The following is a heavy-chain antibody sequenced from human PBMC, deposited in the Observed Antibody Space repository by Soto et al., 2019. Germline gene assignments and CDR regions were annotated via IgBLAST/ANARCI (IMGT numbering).Heavy chain of an antibody. D-gene: IGHD4-17*01. V-gene: IGHV1-46*01. CDR3: ARDPTVTTRSHYYYYGMDV. J-gene: IGHJ6*02. CDR1: GYTFTSYY. Sequence: ASVKVSCKASGYTFTSYYMHWVRQAPGQGLEWMGIINPSGGSTSYAQKFQGRVTMTRDTSTSTVYMELSSLRSEDTAVYYCARDPTVTTRSHYYYYGMDVWGQGTTVTVSS. CDR2: INPSGGST.